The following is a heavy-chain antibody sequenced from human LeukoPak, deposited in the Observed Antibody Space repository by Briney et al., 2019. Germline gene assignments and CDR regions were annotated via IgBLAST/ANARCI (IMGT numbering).Heavy chain of an antibody. CDR1: GFTFSSYA. D-gene: IGHD6-19*01. CDR3: AKDPPGIAVAGPEYFQH. CDR2: ISGSGGST. Sequence: GGSLRLSCAASGFTFSSYAMSWVRRAPGKGLEWVSAISGSGGSTYYADSVKGRFTISRDNSKNTLYLQMNSLRAEDTAVYYCAKDPPGIAVAGPEYFQHWGQGTLVTVSS. V-gene: IGHV3-23*01. J-gene: IGHJ1*01.